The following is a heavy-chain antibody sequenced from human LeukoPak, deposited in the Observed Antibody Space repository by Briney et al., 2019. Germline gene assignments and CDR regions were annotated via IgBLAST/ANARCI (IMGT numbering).Heavy chain of an antibody. J-gene: IGHJ2*01. CDR1: GFTVSSNY. CDR2: IYSGGST. Sequence: PGGSLRLSCAASGFTVSSNYMSWVRQAPGKGLEWVSVIYSGGSTYYADSVKGRFTISRDNSKNTLYLQMNSLRAEDTAVYYCARAPPGSSSDLWGRGTLVTVSS. V-gene: IGHV3-53*01. CDR3: ARAPPGSSSDL. D-gene: IGHD6-13*01.